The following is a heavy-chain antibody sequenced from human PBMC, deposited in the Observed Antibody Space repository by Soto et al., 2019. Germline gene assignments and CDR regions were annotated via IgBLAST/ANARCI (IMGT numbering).Heavy chain of an antibody. CDR1: GYTFTSYA. V-gene: IGHV1-3*01. CDR2: INAGNGNT. CDR3: ARVTPEATMIVVEHDDAFDI. D-gene: IGHD3-22*01. Sequence: QVKLVQSGAEVKKPGASVKVSCKASGYTFTSYAMHWVRKAPGQRVEWMGWINAGNGNTKYSQKVQGRVTITRDTSASTAYIVLSSGRSEDTAVYYCARVTPEATMIVVEHDDAFDIWGQGTMVTVSS. J-gene: IGHJ3*02.